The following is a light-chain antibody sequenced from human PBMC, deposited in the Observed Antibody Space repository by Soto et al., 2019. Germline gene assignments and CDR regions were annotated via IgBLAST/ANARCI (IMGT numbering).Light chain of an antibody. CDR1: QSVSSSY. CDR2: GAS. CDR3: QQYGSSLSST. J-gene: IGKJ2*01. Sequence: EIVLTQSPGTLSLSPGERATLSCRASQSVSSSYLARYQQKPGQAPRLLIYGASSRATGIPDRFSGSGSGTDFTLTISRLEPEDFAVYYCQQYGSSLSSTFGQGTKLEIK. V-gene: IGKV3-20*01.